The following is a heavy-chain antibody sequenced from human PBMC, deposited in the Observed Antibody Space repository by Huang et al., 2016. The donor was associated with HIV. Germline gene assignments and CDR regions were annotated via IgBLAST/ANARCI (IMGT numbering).Heavy chain of an antibody. CDR3: ARGGGIQLWLLGYYYMDV. CDR1: GYTFSSFG. J-gene: IGHJ6*03. D-gene: IGHD5-18*01. V-gene: IGHV1-18*01. Sequence: QLQLVQSGAEVYKPGASFTVSCKASGYTFSSFGIGWVRQAPGKGLEWGGWSLVYNGNTKFEQKFQGRLTMTTDTSTSTAYMELRSLRSDDTAVYYCARGGGIQLWLLGYYYMDVWGNGTTVTVSS. CDR2: SLVYNGNT.